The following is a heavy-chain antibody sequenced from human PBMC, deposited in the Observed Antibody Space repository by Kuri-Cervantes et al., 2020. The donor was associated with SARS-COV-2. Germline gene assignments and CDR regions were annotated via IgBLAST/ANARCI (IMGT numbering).Heavy chain of an antibody. D-gene: IGHD6-13*01. Sequence: GESLKISCAASGFTFSSYWMSWARQAPGKGLEWVANIKQDGSEKYYVDSVKGRFTISRDNAKNSLYLQMNSLRAEDTAVYYCAKGIAAAGVGAFDIWGQGTMVTVSS. J-gene: IGHJ3*02. V-gene: IGHV3-7*01. CDR1: GFTFSSYW. CDR3: AKGIAAAGVGAFDI. CDR2: IKQDGSEK.